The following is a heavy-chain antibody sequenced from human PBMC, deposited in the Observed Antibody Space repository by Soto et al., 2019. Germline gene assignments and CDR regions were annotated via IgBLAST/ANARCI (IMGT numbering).Heavy chain of an antibody. D-gene: IGHD3-10*01. CDR2: IRPDGRAS. CDR3: ARDPVRGDDYNFDY. V-gene: IGHV3-7*01. J-gene: IGHJ4*02. Sequence: GRSLRLSCAASGFIFSSYWMTWVRQVPGKGLEWVANIRPDGRASNHVDSVRGRFTISRDNAKNSLYLQMNSLRAEDTAVYYCARDPVRGDDYNFDYWGQGTMVTVSS. CDR1: GFIFSSYW.